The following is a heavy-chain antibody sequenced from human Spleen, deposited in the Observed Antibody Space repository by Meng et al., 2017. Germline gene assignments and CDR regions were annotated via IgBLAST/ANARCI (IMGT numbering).Heavy chain of an antibody. CDR2: ISYDGSNK. CDR1: GFTFSSYA. Sequence: GESLKISCAASGFTFSSYAMHWVRQAPGKGLEWVAVISYDGSNKYYADSVKGRFTISRDNAKDTLYLQMNNLRAEDTAVYYCAADSGSYPWRAFDIWGQGTMVTVSS. J-gene: IGHJ3*02. D-gene: IGHD1-26*01. CDR3: AADSGSYPWRAFDI. V-gene: IGHV3-30*04.